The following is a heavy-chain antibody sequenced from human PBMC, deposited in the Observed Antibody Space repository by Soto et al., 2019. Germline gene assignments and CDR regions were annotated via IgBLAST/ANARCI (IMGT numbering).Heavy chain of an antibody. CDR3: ARGLRDDYGSGSYYTYYYYGMDV. CDR2: INHSGST. V-gene: IGHV4-34*01. Sequence: SETLSLTCAVYGGSFSDYYWSWIRQPPGKKLEWIGEINHSGSTNYNPSLKSRVTISVDTSKNQFSLKLSSVTAADTAVYYCARGLRDDYGSGSYYTYYYYGMDVWGQGTTVTVSS. D-gene: IGHD3-10*01. CDR1: GGSFSDYY. J-gene: IGHJ6*02.